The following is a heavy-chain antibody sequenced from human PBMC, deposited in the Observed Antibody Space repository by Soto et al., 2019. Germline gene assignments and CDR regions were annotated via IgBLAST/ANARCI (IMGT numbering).Heavy chain of an antibody. Sequence: ASETLSLTCTVSGGSISSGDYYWSWIRQPPGKGLEWIGYIYYSGSTFYTPSLKSRVTMSVDTSNNQFSLKLSSVTAADTAVYYCARQPSGYYYGWFDPWGQGTLVTVS. V-gene: IGHV4-30-4*01. CDR1: GGSISSGDYY. J-gene: IGHJ5*02. CDR3: ARQPSGYYYGWFDP. D-gene: IGHD3-22*01. CDR2: IYYSGST.